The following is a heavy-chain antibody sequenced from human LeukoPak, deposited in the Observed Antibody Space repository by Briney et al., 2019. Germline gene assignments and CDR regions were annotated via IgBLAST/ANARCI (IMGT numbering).Heavy chain of an antibody. J-gene: IGHJ6*03. CDR3: ARSKPIMSYMDV. V-gene: IGHV1-8*03. CDR2: MNPNSGNT. Sequence: ASVKVSCKASGYTFTSYDINWVRQATGQGLEWMGWMNPNSGNTGYAQKFRGRVTITRNTSISTAYMELSSLRSEDTAVYYCARSKPIMSYMDVWGKGTTVTVSS. CDR1: GYTFTSYD.